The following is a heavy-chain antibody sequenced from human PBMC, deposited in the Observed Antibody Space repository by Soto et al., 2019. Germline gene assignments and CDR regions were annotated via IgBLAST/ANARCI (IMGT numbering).Heavy chain of an antibody. J-gene: IGHJ6*02. D-gene: IGHD3-3*01. CDR1: GGTFSSYA. CDR3: ARDQRGQSNVLRFLEWSTYYYYGMDV. CDR2: IIPIFGTA. Sequence: SVKVSCKASGGTFSSYAISWVRQAPGQGXEWMGGIIPIFGTANYAQKFQGRVTITADKSTSTAYMELSSLRSEDTAVYYCARDQRGQSNVLRFLEWSTYYYYGMDVWGQGTTVTVSS. V-gene: IGHV1-69*06.